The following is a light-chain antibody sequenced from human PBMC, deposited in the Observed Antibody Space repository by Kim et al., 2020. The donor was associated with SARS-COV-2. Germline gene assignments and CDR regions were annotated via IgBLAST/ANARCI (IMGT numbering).Light chain of an antibody. Sequence: SPGERATLSCRASQSVSSNLVWYPQKPGQAPRLLIYDASNRATGIPARFSGSGSGTDFTLTISSLEPEDFAVYYCQQRSNWPPLYSFGQGTKLEIK. CDR1: QSVSSN. J-gene: IGKJ2*03. V-gene: IGKV3-11*01. CDR3: QQRSNWPPLYS. CDR2: DAS.